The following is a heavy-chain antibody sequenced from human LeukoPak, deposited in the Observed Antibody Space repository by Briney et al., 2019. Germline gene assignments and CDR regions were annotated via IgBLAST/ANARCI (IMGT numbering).Heavy chain of an antibody. J-gene: IGHJ4*02. CDR3: ARTQFRTPLDF. V-gene: IGHV4-59*08. CDR1: GGSMSSYY. D-gene: IGHD1-14*01. CDR2: IYYSGNT. Sequence: SETLSLTCTVSGGSMSSYYWSWIRQPPGKGLEWIAYIYYSGNTNYNPSLKSRVTISVDTSKNQFSLRLSSVTAADTAVYYCARTQFRTPLDFWGQGALVTVSS.